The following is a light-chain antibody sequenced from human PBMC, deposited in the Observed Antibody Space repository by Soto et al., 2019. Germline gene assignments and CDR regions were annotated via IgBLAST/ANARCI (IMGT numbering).Light chain of an antibody. CDR3: QQYNSYWT. J-gene: IGKJ1*01. V-gene: IGKV1-5*01. CDR1: QSISSW. CDR2: DAS. Sequence: DIQMTQSPSTLSASVGDRVTITCRASQSISSWLAWYQQKPGKAPKLLIYDASSVESGVPSRFSGSGSGTEFTLCISSLQPDDFATYYCQQYNSYWTFGQGTKVEIK.